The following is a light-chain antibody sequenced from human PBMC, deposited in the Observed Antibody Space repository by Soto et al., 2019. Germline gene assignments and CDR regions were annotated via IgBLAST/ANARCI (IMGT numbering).Light chain of an antibody. Sequence: QSVLTQPPSASGTPGQRVTISCSGGSTNIGNNAVYWYQHLPGTAPKLLIYRSDRRPSGVPERISGSKSGSSASLVISGLRSEDEADYYCAAWDDSLSAVLFGGGTKLTVL. J-gene: IGLJ2*01. V-gene: IGLV1-47*01. CDR2: RSD. CDR3: AAWDDSLSAVL. CDR1: STNIGNNA.